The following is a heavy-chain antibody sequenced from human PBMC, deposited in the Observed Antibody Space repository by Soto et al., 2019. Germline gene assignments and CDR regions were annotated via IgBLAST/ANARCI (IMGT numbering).Heavy chain of an antibody. V-gene: IGHV3-30-3*01. CDR1: GFTFRNHA. J-gene: IGHJ6*02. CDR2: IAYDGSNA. CDR3: ARGDREAIIVFVGARQGEYGIDI. D-gene: IGHD2-15*01. Sequence: PGGSLRLSCAASGFTFRNHAMHWVRQAPGKGLECLAVIAYDGSNAFYRDSVKGRFTISRDNSKNTLYLHMDSLRYEDTGVYYCARGDREAIIVFVGARQGEYGIDIWCQGITVTVS.